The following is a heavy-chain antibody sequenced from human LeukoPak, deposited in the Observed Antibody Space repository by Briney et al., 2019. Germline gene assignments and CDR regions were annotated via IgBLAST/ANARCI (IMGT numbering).Heavy chain of an antibody. CDR1: GFTFSSYA. V-gene: IGHV3-23*01. CDR3: ARDRSSSSWYNWFDP. Sequence: GGSLRLPCAASGFTFSSYAMSWVRQAPGKGLEWVSAISGSGRTTYYADSVKGRFTISRDNSKNTLYPQMNSLRAEDTAVYYCARDRSSSSWYNWFDPWGQGTLVTVSS. D-gene: IGHD6-13*01. CDR2: ISGSGRTT. J-gene: IGHJ5*02.